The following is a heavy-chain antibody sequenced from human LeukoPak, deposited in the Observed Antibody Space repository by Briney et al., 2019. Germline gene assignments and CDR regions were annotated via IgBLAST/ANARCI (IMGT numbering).Heavy chain of an antibody. Sequence: PGGSLRLSCVGSGFTFSSYWMTWVRQAPGKGLERVANIKDDGSEKYSVDSVKGRFTISRDNAKNLLYLQMSSLRAEDTAVYYCARARIDYWGQGTLVTVSS. D-gene: IGHD1-14*01. CDR3: ARARIDY. CDR2: IKDDGSEK. CDR1: GFTFSSYW. V-gene: IGHV3-7*04. J-gene: IGHJ4*02.